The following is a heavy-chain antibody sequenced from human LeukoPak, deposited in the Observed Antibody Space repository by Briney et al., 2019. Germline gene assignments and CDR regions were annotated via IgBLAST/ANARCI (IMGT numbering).Heavy chain of an antibody. D-gene: IGHD3-9*01. CDR3: ARGILEHYDILTGYDY. V-gene: IGHV4-31*03. J-gene: IGHJ4*02. CDR2: IYYSGST. Sequence: SETLSLTCSVSGDSISSRDYYWSWIRQPPGKGLEWIGYIYYSGSTYYNPSLKSRVTISVDTSKNQFSLKLSSVTAADTAVYYCARGILEHYDILTGYDYWGQGTLVTVSS. CDR1: GDSISSRDYY.